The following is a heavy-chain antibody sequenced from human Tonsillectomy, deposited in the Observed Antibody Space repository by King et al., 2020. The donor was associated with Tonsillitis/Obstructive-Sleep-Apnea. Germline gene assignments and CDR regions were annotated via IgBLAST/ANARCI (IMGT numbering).Heavy chain of an antibody. CDR2: IVVGSGNT. V-gene: IGHV1-58*02. CDR1: GFTFTSSA. Sequence: RQLVQSGPEVKKPGTSVKVSCKASGFTFTSSAMQWVRQARGQRLEWIGWIVVGSGNTNYAQKFQERVTITRDMSTSTAYMELSSLRSEDTAVYYCAADIGYCSSTSCSWYFDRWGRGTLVTVSS. CDR3: AADIGYCSSTSCSWYFDR. J-gene: IGHJ2*01. D-gene: IGHD2-2*03.